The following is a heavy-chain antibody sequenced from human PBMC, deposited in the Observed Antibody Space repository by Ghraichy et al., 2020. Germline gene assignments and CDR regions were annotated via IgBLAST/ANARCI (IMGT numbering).Heavy chain of an antibody. CDR3: VRMGYCSGGTCYPRGGHYFDY. D-gene: IGHD2-15*01. CDR2: VSSSSLTV. J-gene: IGHJ4*02. CDR1: GFIFDTYG. V-gene: IGHV3-48*04. Sequence: GGSLRLSCVASGFIFDTYGMNWVRQIPGKGLEWISYVSSSSLTVNYADSVKGRFTISRDNAKKSLFLQMDSLRAEDTALYYCVRMGYCSGGTCYPRGGHYFDYWGQGTLVTVSS.